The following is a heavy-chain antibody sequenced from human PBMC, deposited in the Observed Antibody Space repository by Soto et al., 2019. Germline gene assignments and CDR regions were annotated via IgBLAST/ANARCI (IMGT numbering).Heavy chain of an antibody. Sequence: GGSLRLSCAASGFTFSSYAMSWVRQAPGKGLEWVSAISGSGGSTYYADSVKGRFTISRDNSKNTLYLQMNSLRAEDTAVYYCAKAFCSGGSCYYAMRGFDYWGQGTLVTVSS. J-gene: IGHJ4*02. D-gene: IGHD2-15*01. CDR3: AKAFCSGGSCYYAMRGFDY. CDR1: GFTFSSYA. V-gene: IGHV3-23*01. CDR2: ISGSGGST.